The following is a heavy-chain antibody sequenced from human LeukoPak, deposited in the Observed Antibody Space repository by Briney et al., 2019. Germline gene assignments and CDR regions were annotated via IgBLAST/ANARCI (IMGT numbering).Heavy chain of an antibody. CDR2: IYYSGST. CDR3: ARAPWGGYNYWYYFDY. J-gene: IGHJ4*02. Sequence: PSQTLSPTCTVSGGSISSGGYYWSWIRQHPGKGLEWIGYIYYSGSTYYNPSLKSRVTISVDTSKNQFSLKLSSVTAADTAVYYCARAPWGGYNYWYYFDYWGQGTLVTVSS. CDR1: GGSISSGGYY. D-gene: IGHD5-24*01. V-gene: IGHV4-31*03.